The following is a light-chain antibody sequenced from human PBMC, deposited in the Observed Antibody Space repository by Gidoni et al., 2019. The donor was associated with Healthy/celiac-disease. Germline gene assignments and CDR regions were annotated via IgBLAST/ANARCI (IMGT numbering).Light chain of an antibody. Sequence: DIHMHQSPSSLSASVGDRVTITCQASQSISSYLNWYQQKPGKAPKLLIYAASSLQRGVPSRFSGSGSGTDFTLTISSLQPEDFATYYCQQSYNTPYTFGQGTRLEIK. V-gene: IGKV1-39*01. CDR1: QSISSY. CDR3: QQSYNTPYT. J-gene: IGKJ2*01. CDR2: AAS.